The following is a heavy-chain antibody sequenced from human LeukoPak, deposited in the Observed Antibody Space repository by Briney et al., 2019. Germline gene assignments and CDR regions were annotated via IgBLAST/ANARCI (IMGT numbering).Heavy chain of an antibody. CDR1: GFTFSSYA. J-gene: IGHJ4*02. CDR2: ISYDGSNK. CDR3: AKDPSYSGSYSDY. D-gene: IGHD1-26*01. V-gene: IGHV3-30-3*01. Sequence: PGRSLRLSCAASGFTFSSYAMHWVRQAPGKGLEWVAVISYDGSNKYYADSVKGRFTISRDNSKNTLYLQMNSLRAEDTAVYYCAKDPSYSGSYSDYWGQGTLVTVSS.